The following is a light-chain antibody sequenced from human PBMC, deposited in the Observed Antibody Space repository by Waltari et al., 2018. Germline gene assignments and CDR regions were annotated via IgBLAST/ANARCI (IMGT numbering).Light chain of an antibody. Sequence: QSALTQPASVSGSPGQSITISCTGTSSVVGSYNLVSWYKQHPGKAPKLMIYEVSKRPSGVSNRFSGSKSGNTASLTISGLQAEDEADYYCCSYAGSSTFYVFGTGTKVTVL. CDR3: CSYAGSSTFYV. CDR1: SSVVGSYNL. V-gene: IGLV2-23*02. J-gene: IGLJ1*01. CDR2: EVS.